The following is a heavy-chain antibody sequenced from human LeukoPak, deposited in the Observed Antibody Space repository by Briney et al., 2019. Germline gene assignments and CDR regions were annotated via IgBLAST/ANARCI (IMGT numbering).Heavy chain of an antibody. V-gene: IGHV4-59*08. CDR3: ARAGGYSGYGSFDY. Sequence: SGTLSLTCTVSGGSISNYFWNWIRQPPGKGLEWIGYFFQSGSAKYNPSLKSRVTLSADTSKNQVSLKLNSVTAADTAVYFCARAGGYSGYGSFDYWGQGILVPVSS. D-gene: IGHD5-12*01. J-gene: IGHJ4*02. CDR2: FFQSGSA. CDR1: GGSISNYF.